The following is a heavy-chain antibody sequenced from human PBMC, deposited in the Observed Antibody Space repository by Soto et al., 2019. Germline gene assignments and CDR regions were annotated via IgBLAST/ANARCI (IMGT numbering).Heavy chain of an antibody. D-gene: IGHD2-15*01. CDR2: IYPGDSET. CDR3: ARPASGGSRDAFDV. CDR1: GYSFTTHW. J-gene: IGHJ3*01. V-gene: IGHV5-51*01. Sequence: GESLKISCKGSGYSFTTHWIVWVRQMPEKGLEWVGIIYPGDSETRYSPSFQGQVSISADQSTSTAYLQWSSLKASDTAIYYCARPASGGSRDAFDVWGQGTTVTVSS.